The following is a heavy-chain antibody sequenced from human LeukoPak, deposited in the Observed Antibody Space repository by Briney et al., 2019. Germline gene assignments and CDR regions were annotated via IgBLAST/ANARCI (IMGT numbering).Heavy chain of an antibody. J-gene: IGHJ4*02. CDR2: IKKDGSET. Sequence: GGSLRRSCAASGFIFSNYWMSWVRQVPGKGLEWVGNIKKDGSETYYVDSVKGRFIISRDNAKNSLFLQMNSLRAEDTAVYYCARDRGLGSNAWYFPLDFWGQGTLVTVSS. V-gene: IGHV3-7*01. D-gene: IGHD6-13*01. CDR3: ARDRGLGSNAWYFPLDF. CDR1: GFIFSNYW.